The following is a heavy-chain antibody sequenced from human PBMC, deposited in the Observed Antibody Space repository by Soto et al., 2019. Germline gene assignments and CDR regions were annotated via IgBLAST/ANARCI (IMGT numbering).Heavy chain of an antibody. D-gene: IGHD3-10*01. CDR2: ISYDGYLK. CDR1: GVTFSTYG. J-gene: IGHJ6*02. Sequence: GGSLRLSCAASGVTFSTYGMQWVRQAPGKGLEGVAVISYDGYLKYYVDAVKGRFTVARDNSKNTLFLEMNSLRVEDTAVYFCAKDFKVSGSHYGTLNYYYGMDVWGQGTTVTVSS. V-gene: IGHV3-30*18. CDR3: AKDFKVSGSHYGTLNYYYGMDV.